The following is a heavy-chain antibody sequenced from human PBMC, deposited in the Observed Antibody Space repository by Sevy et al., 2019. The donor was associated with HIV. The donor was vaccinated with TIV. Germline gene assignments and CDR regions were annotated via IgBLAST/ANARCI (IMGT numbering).Heavy chain of an antibody. CDR1: GYSFIGYY. CDR2: INPNTGGT. CDR3: ERDRTVAGGNFGY. D-gene: IGHD6-19*01. V-gene: IGHV1-2*02. Sequence: ASVKVSCKASGYSFIGYYMHWVRQAPGQGLEWMGWINPNTGGTNYAQKFQGKVTMTRDTSISTAYLEVSRLRSDDTALYYCERDRTVAGGNFGYWGQGTLVTVSS. J-gene: IGHJ4*02.